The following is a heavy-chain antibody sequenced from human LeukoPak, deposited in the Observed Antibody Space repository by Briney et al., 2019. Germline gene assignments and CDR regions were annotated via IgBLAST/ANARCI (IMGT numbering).Heavy chain of an antibody. D-gene: IGHD6-6*01. CDR3: ARVGSSSSDFDY. CDR2: ISSSSSYI. Sequence: GGSLRLSCAASGFXFSSYSINWVRQAPGKGLEWVSSISSSSSYIYYADSVKGRFTISRDNAKNSLYLQMNSLRAEDTAVYYCARVGSSSSDFDYWGQGTLVTVSS. V-gene: IGHV3-21*01. J-gene: IGHJ4*02. CDR1: GFXFSSYS.